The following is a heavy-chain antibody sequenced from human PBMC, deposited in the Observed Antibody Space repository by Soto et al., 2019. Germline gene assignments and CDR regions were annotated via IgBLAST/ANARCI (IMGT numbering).Heavy chain of an antibody. CDR1: GFTFSSYG. J-gene: IGHJ6*02. CDR2: ISYDGSNK. V-gene: IGHV3-30*18. Sequence: GGSLRLSCAASGFTFSSYGMHWVRQAPGKGLEWVAVISYDGSNKYYADSVKGRFTISRDNSKNTLYLQMNSLRAEDTAVYYCAKDRAAVAGDYYYGMDVWGQGTTVTV. D-gene: IGHD6-19*01. CDR3: AKDRAAVAGDYYYGMDV.